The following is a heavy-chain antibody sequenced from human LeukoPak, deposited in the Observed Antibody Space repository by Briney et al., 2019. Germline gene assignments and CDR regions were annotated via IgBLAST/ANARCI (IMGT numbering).Heavy chain of an antibody. CDR3: ARDLYDFWSGYRSDY. CDR2: IYTSGST. D-gene: IGHD3-3*01. V-gene: IGHV4-61*02. J-gene: IGHJ4*02. CDR1: GGSISSGSYY. Sequence: PSETLSLTCTVSGGSISSGSYYWSWIRQPAGKGLEWIGRIYTSGSTNYIPSLKSRVTISVDTSKNQFSLKLSSVTAADTAMYYCARDLYDFWSGYRSDYWGQGTLVTVSS.